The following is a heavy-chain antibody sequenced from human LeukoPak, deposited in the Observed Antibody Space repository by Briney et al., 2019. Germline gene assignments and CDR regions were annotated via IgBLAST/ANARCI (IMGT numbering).Heavy chain of an antibody. CDR1: GFTFSSYW. D-gene: IGHD7-27*01. Sequence: GGSLRLSCAASGFTFSSYWMTWVRQAPGKGLEWVSGITPDAGRTYYADSVKGRFTIYRDNSKNTVYLQMNSLGAEDTAVYYCVQDWAWGAFGYWGQGTLVTVSS. CDR3: VQDWAWGAFGY. J-gene: IGHJ4*02. V-gene: IGHV3-23*01. CDR2: ITPDAGRT.